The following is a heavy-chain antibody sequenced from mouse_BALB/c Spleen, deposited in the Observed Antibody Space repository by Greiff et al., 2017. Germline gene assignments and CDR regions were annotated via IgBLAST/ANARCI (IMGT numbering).Heavy chain of an antibody. J-gene: IGHJ2*01. CDR2: ISSGSSTI. D-gene: IGHD2-14*01. CDR1: GFTFSSFG. V-gene: IGHV5-17*02. Sequence: EVQLQESGGGLVQPGGSRKLSCAASGFTFSSFGMHWVRQAPEKGLEWVAYISSGSSTIYYADTVKGRFTISRDNPKNTLFLQMTSLRSEDTAMYYCARDRYDYWGQGTTLTVSS. CDR3: ARDRYDY.